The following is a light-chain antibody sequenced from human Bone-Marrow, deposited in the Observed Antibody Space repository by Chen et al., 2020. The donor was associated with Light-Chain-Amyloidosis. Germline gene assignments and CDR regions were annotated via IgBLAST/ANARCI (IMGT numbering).Light chain of an antibody. Sequence: QSALTQPASGSGSPGQSITIPCTGTSSDVGGDNHVSWHQQHPDKAPKLMIYEVTNRPSWVPDRFSGSKSDNTASLTISGLQTEDEADYFCSSYTITNTLVFGSGTRVTVL. CDR3: SSYTITNTLV. V-gene: IGLV2-14*01. CDR2: EVT. J-gene: IGLJ1*01. CDR1: SSDVGGDNH.